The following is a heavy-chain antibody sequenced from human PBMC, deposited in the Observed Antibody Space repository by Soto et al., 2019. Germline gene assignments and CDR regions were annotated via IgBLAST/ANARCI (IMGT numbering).Heavy chain of an antibody. CDR1: GYTFSDYY. V-gene: IGHV1-2*02. CDR3: LRGSPAPFLVEVDVPSGPDF. D-gene: IGHD2-15*01. J-gene: IGHJ4*02. CDR2: MHPNNGGT. Sequence: ASVKVSCKASGYTFSDYYLHWVRQAPGQALEWVGWMHPNNGGTNYAQKFRGRVTMTRDTSTTTAFMELSSLSADDTAVYYCLRGSPAPFLVEVDVPSGPDFWVQGTLVTVSS.